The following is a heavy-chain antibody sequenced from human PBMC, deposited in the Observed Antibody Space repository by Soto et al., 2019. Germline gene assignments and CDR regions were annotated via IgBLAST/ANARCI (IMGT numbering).Heavy chain of an antibody. J-gene: IGHJ6*02. CDR2: ISYDGSNK. V-gene: IGHV3-30-3*01. Sequence: GGSLRLSCAASGFTFSIYAMHWVRQAPGKGLEWVAVISYDGSNKYYADSVKGRFTISRDNSKNTLYLQMNSLRAEDTAVYYCARSKSPNTLYYYYGMDVWGQGTTVTVSS. CDR3: ARSKSPNTLYYYYGMDV. CDR1: GFTFSIYA.